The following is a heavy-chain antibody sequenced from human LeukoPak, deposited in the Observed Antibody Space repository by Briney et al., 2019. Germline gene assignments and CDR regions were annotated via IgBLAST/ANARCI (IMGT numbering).Heavy chain of an antibody. CDR2: IYYSGST. D-gene: IGHD3-16*01. V-gene: IGHV4-59*08. J-gene: IGHJ4*02. CDR1: GGSISGYY. CDR3: ARQGELIQTRYFDY. Sequence: PSETLSLTCTVSGGSISGYYWSWIRQPPGKGLEWIAYIYYSGSTNYNPSLKSRVTISVDTSKSQFSLNLSSVTAADTAVYYCARQGELIQTRYFDYWGQGTLVTVSS.